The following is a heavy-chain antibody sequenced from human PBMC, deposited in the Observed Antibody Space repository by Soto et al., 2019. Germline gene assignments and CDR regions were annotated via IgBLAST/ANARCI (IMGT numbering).Heavy chain of an antibody. CDR1: GGTLSSYA. J-gene: IGHJ5*02. CDR2: IIPIFGTA. V-gene: IGHV1-69*13. CDR3: ARDQFRRAPPGWFDP. Sequence: GASAKVSCKESGGTLSSYAISWVRQETEQGLEWMGGIIPIFGTANYAQKFQGRVTITADEPTSTAYMELSSLRSEDTAVYYCARDQFRRAPPGWFDPWGQGTLVTVSS.